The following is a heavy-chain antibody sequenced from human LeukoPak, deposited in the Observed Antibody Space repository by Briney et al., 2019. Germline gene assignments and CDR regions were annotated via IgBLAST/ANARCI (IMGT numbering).Heavy chain of an antibody. Sequence: GGSLRLSCAASGFTFSSYSINWVRQAPGKGLEWVSSISSSSSYIYYADSVKGRFTISRDNAKNSLYLQMNSLRAEDTAVYYCARESDFWSGYSGYWGQGTLVTVSS. V-gene: IGHV3-21*04. D-gene: IGHD3-3*01. CDR2: ISSSSSYI. CDR1: GFTFSSYS. CDR3: ARESDFWSGYSGY. J-gene: IGHJ4*02.